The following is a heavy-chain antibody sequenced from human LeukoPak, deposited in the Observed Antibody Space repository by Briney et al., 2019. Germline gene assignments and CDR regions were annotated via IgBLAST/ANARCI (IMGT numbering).Heavy chain of an antibody. Sequence: ASVKVSCKASGGTFSSYAISWVRQAPGQGLEWIGGIIPIFGTANYAQKFQGRVTITADESTSTAYMELSSLRSEDTAVYYCARRYYYGSGSYGPNYYWGQGTLVTVSS. CDR1: GGTFSSYA. V-gene: IGHV1-69*13. J-gene: IGHJ4*02. CDR2: IIPIFGTA. D-gene: IGHD3-10*01. CDR3: ARRYYYGSGSYGPNYY.